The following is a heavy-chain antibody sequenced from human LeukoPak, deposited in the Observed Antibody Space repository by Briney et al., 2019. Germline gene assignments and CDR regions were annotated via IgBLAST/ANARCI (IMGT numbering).Heavy chain of an antibody. CDR3: ARPAGAAAGTNLGDWFDP. CDR2: MNPNSGNT. Sequence: GASVKVSCKASGYTFTSYDINCVRQATGQGLEWMGWMNPNSGNTVYAQKFQGRVTITRNTSISTAYMELSSLRSEDTAVYYCARPAGAAAGTNLGDWFDPWGQGTLVTVSS. CDR1: GYTFTSYD. J-gene: IGHJ5*02. D-gene: IGHD6-13*01. V-gene: IGHV1-8*03.